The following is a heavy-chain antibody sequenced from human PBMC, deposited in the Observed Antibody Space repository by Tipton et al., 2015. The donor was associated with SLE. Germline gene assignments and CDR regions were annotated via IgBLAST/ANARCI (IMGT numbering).Heavy chain of an antibody. Sequence: TLSLTCTVSGGSISSYYWSWIRQPAGKGLEWIGRIYTSGSTNYNPSLKSRVTMSVDTSKNQFSLKLSSVTAADTAVYYCASQGSSSGELDYWGQGTLVTVSS. CDR3: ASQGSSSGELDY. V-gene: IGHV4-4*07. J-gene: IGHJ4*02. D-gene: IGHD6-13*01. CDR2: IYTSGST. CDR1: GGSISSYY.